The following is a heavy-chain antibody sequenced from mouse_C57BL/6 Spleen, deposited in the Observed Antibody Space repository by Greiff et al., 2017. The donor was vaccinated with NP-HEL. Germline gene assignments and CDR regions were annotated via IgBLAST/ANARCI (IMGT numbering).Heavy chain of an antibody. CDR1: GYSITSGYY. CDR2: ISYDGSN. V-gene: IGHV3-6*01. J-gene: IGHJ3*01. D-gene: IGHD1-1*01. CDR3: ARDFITTVPFAY. Sequence: DVQLQESGPGLVKPSQSLSLTCSVTGYSITSGYYWNWIRQFPGNKLEWMGYISYDGSNNYNPPLKNRISITRDTSKNQFFLKLNSVTTEDTATYYCARDFITTVPFAYWGQGTLVTVSA.